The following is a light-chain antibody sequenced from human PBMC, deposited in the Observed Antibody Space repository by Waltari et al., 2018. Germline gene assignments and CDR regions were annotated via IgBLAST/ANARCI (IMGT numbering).Light chain of an antibody. CDR3: QQLNSYPLT. CDR1: QGISSY. CDR2: AAS. Sequence: DIQLTQSPSFLSASVGDRVTITCRASQGISSYLAWYQQKPGKAPKLMINAASTLQSGVPSMFSGSGSGTEFTLTISSLQPEDFATYYCQQLNSYPLTFGGGTKVEIK. V-gene: IGKV1-9*01. J-gene: IGKJ4*01.